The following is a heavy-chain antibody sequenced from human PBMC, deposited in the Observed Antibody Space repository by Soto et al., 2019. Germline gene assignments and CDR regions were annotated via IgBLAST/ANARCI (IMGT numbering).Heavy chain of an antibody. J-gene: IGHJ4*02. CDR3: ASTGYSGSYYDFDY. V-gene: IGHV4-39*01. CDR1: GGSISSSSYY. Sequence: PSETLSLTCTVSGGSISSSSYYWGWIRQPPGKGLEWIGSIYYSGSTYYNPSLKSRVTISVDTSKNQFSLKLSSVTAADTAVYYCASTGYSGSYYDFDYWGQGTLVTVSS. D-gene: IGHD1-26*01. CDR2: IYYSGST.